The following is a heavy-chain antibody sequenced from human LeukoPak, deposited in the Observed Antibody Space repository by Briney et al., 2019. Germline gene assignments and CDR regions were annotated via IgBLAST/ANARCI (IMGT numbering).Heavy chain of an antibody. CDR1: GYTFTSYG. V-gene: IGHV1-18*04. CDR2: ISAYNGNT. CDR3: ARGLDGSGSWPNYYYYYGMDV. Sequence: ASVKVSCKASGYTFTSYGISWVRQAPGQGLEWMGLISAYNGNTNYAQKLQGRVTMTTDTSTSTAYMELRSLRSDDTAVYYCARGLDGSGSWPNYYYYYGMDVWGKGTTVTVSS. J-gene: IGHJ6*04. D-gene: IGHD3-10*01.